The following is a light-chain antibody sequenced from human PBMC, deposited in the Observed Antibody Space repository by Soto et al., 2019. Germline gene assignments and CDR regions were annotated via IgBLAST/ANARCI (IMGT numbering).Light chain of an antibody. CDR2: DTS. V-gene: IGKV3-11*01. Sequence: EIVLTQSPATLSLSLGERATLSCRTSQNIDTYLVWYQQTPGQPPRLLIYDTSKRATGVPDRFSGSGSGTDFTLTISSLAPEDFALYYCQQRSSWPRAFGGGTKVEI. J-gene: IGKJ4*01. CDR1: QNIDTY. CDR3: QQRSSWPRA.